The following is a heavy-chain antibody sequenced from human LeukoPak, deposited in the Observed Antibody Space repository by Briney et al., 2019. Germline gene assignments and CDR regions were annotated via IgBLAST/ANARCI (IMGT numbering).Heavy chain of an antibody. Sequence: GGSLRLSCVASGFSISDYYMAWIRQGPGKGLEWLSYISGGSEYISYADSVKGRFTVSRDNAKQSLSLQMNSLRAEDTAVYYCATGSQIREADYWGQGALVTVSS. CDR2: ISGGSEYI. V-gene: IGHV3-11*01. D-gene: IGHD3-10*01. CDR1: GFSISDYY. CDR3: ATGSQIREADY. J-gene: IGHJ4*02.